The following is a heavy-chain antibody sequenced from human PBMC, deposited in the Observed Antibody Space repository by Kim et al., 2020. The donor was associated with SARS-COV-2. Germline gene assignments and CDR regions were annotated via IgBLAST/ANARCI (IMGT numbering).Heavy chain of an antibody. V-gene: IGHV3-48*02. CDR3: ARDDTAMVFGPQLYYYGMDV. D-gene: IGHD5-18*01. CDR2: ISSSSSTI. Sequence: GGSLRLSCAASGFTFSSYSMNWVRQAPGKGLEWVSYISSSSSTIYYADSVKGRFTISRDNAKNSLYLQMNSLRDEDTAVYYCARDDTAMVFGPQLYYYGMDVWGQGTTVTVSS. J-gene: IGHJ6*02. CDR1: GFTFSSYS.